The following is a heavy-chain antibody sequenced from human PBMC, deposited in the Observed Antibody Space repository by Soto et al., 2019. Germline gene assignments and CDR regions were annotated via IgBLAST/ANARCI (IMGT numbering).Heavy chain of an antibody. CDR1: GGSISSYH. D-gene: IGHD3-10*01. Sequence: TLSLTCTVSGGSISSYHWSWIRQSAGKGLEWLGRFYTTGITNYNPSLKSRLSMSEDTSKNQLSLRLTSVTAADTGVYYCARAGNEYGVDVWGQGTTVTVSS. CDR2: FYTTGIT. V-gene: IGHV4-4*07. CDR3: ARAGNEYGVDV. J-gene: IGHJ6*02.